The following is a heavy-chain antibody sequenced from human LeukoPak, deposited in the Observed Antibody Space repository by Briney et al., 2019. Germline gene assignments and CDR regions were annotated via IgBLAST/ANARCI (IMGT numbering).Heavy chain of an antibody. J-gene: IGHJ4*02. Sequence: SETLSLTCTVSGGSISSYYWNWIRLPPGKGLEWIGYIYYSGSTYYNPSLKSRVTISVDTSKNRFSLKLSSVTAADTAVYYCARNSGYGLGTSYYFDYWGQGTLVTVSS. CDR1: GGSISSYY. D-gene: IGHD5-12*01. CDR3: ARNSGYGLGTSYYFDY. CDR2: IYYSGST. V-gene: IGHV4-59*08.